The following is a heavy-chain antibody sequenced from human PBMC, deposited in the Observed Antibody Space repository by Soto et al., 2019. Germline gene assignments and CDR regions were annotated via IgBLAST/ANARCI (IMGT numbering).Heavy chain of an antibody. CDR3: ARQIYGSDTGPNFQYYFDS. V-gene: IGHV5-10-1*01. J-gene: IGHJ4*02. D-gene: IGHD5-18*01. CDR1: GYSFAGYW. Sequence: PGESLKISCKGSGYSFAGYWLTWVRQKTGKGLEWMGRIDPSDSQTYYSPSFRGHVTISVTKSITTVFLQWSSLRASDTAMYYCARQIYGSDTGPNFQYYFDSWGQGTPVTVSS. CDR2: IDPSDSQT.